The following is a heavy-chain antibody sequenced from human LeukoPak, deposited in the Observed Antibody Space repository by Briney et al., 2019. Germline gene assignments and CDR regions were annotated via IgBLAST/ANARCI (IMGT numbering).Heavy chain of an antibody. CDR1: GFTFSNFP. V-gene: IGHV3-23*01. Sequence: PGGSLRLSCAASGFTFSNFPMTWVRQAPGKGLEAFSSISGSGGDTYYADSVKGRFTISRDSSKNALFLHMNTLRAEDTAIYYCAKDRTVGASYWYFDLWGRGTLVTVSS. CDR2: ISGSGGDT. CDR3: AKDRTVGASYWYFDL. J-gene: IGHJ2*01. D-gene: IGHD1-26*01.